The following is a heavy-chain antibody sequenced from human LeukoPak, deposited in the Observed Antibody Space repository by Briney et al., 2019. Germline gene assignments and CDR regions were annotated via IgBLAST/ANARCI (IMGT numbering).Heavy chain of an antibody. CDR3: ARRAGDYSHPYDY. V-gene: IGHV3-66*04. CDR2: IYSGGST. D-gene: IGHD3-22*01. Sequence: GGSLRLSCAASGFTFSSYAMSWVRQAPGKGLEWVSVIYSGGSTYYADSVKGRFTISRDNSKNTLYLQMNSLRAEDTAVYYCARRAGDYSHPYDYWGQGILVTVSS. J-gene: IGHJ4*02. CDR1: GFTFSSYA.